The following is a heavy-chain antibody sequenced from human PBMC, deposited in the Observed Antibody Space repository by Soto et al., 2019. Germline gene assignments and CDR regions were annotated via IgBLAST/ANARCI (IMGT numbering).Heavy chain of an antibody. D-gene: IGHD3-10*01. V-gene: IGHV3-15*07. Sequence: GGSLRLSCAASGFTFTNAWMTWVRQAPGKGLEWVGRIKSKTDGGTTDYGAPVKARFTISRDDSTDTLYLQVNSLKSEDTALYYCTTSNYYDSGTFPQATFDHWGQGTLVTVSS. CDR3: TTSNYYDSGTFPQATFDH. CDR1: GFTFTNAW. J-gene: IGHJ4*02. CDR2: IKSKTDGGTT.